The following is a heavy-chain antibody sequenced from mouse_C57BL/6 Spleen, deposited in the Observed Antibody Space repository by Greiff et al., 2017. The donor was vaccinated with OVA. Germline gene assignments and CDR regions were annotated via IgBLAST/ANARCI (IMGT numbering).Heavy chain of an antibody. CDR1: GYSITSGYY. D-gene: IGHD2-13*01. CDR2: ISYDGSN. Sequence: EVQLQESGPGLVKPSQSLSLTCSVTGYSITSGYYWNWIRQFPGNKLEWMGYISYDGSNNYNPSLKNRISITRDTSKNQFFLKLNSVTTEDTATYYCARMGTTVYFDYWGQGTTLTVSS. J-gene: IGHJ2*01. CDR3: ARMGTTVYFDY. V-gene: IGHV3-6*01.